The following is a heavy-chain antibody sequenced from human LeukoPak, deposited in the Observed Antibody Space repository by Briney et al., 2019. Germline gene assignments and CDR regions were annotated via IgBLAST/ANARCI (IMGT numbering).Heavy chain of an antibody. D-gene: IGHD3-16*01. CDR1: GFTFSSYG. V-gene: IGHV3-30*02. Sequence: EGSLRLSCAASGFTFSSYGMHWVRQAPGKGLEWVAFIRYDGSNKYYADSVKGRFTISRDNSKNTLYLQMNSLRAEDTAVYYCAKDRYDYVWGSTLDYWGQGTLVTVSS. CDR3: AKDRYDYVWGSTLDY. CDR2: IRYDGSNK. J-gene: IGHJ4*02.